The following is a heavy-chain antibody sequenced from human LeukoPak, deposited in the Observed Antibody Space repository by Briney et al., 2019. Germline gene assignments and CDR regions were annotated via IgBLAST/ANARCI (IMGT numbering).Heavy chain of an antibody. V-gene: IGHV3-15*01. D-gene: IGHD2-2*01. CDR1: GFTFSKAL. CDR2: IRSTPDGATT. J-gene: IGHJ4*02. CDR3: ATVSQVLLIY. Sequence: KPGGSLRLSCAASGFTFSKALMHWVGQAPGKGLEWVGRIRSTPDGATTDYAAPVKGRFTISRDDSKNTLYLQMNSLKTEDTAVYYCATVSQVLLIYWGQGSLVTVSS.